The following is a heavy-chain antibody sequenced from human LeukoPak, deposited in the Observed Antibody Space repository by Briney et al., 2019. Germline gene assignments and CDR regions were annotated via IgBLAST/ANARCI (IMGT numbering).Heavy chain of an antibody. V-gene: IGHV4-34*01. D-gene: IGHD3-22*01. CDR2: INQSGSP. Sequence: SETLSLTCAVYGGSFSGYCWSWIRQPPGKGLEWIGEINQSGSPNYNPSLKSRITISVDTSKNQFSLKLRSVTAADTAVFYCARVIGDVSGYYVDYWGQGALVTVSS. J-gene: IGHJ4*02. CDR1: GGSFSGYC. CDR3: ARVIGDVSGYYVDY.